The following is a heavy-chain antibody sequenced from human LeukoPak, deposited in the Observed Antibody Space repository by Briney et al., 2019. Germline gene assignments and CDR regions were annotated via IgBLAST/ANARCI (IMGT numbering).Heavy chain of an antibody. CDR2: ISSSGGST. V-gene: IGHV3-23*01. D-gene: IGHD1-14*01. J-gene: IGHJ3*02. Sequence: GGSLRLSCAASGFTFRSYAMGGVRQAPGKGLEWVSAISSSGGSTYYADSVKGRFAISRDNSKNTLYLQMNSLRAEDTAVYYCAKGLTFDAFDIWGQGTMVTISS. CDR3: AKGLTFDAFDI. CDR1: GFTFRSYA.